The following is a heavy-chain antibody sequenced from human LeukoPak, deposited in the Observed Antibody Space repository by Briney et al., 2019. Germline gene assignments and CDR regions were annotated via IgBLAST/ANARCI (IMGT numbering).Heavy chain of an antibody. Sequence: PGGSLRLSCAASGFTFSSYSMNWVRQAPGKGLEWVSSISSSSSYIYYADSVKGRFTISRDNAKNSLYLQMNSLRAEDTAVYYCAKDPTVTMGPHYFDYWGQGTLVTVSS. V-gene: IGHV3-21*01. CDR1: GFTFSSYS. CDR2: ISSSSSYI. CDR3: AKDPTVTMGPHYFDY. D-gene: IGHD4-17*01. J-gene: IGHJ4*02.